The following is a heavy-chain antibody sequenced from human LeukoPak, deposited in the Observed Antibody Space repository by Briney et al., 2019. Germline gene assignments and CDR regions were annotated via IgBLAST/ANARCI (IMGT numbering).Heavy chain of an antibody. Sequence: PSETLSLTCAVYGGSFSGYYWSWIRQPPGKGLEWIGEINHSGSTNYNPSLKSRVTISVDTSKNQFSLKLSSVTAADTAVYYCARVAPGYCSGGSCYPYYYYYYMDVWGKGTRSPSP. CDR3: ARVAPGYCSGGSCYPYYYYYYMDV. CDR2: INHSGST. J-gene: IGHJ6*03. D-gene: IGHD2-15*01. V-gene: IGHV4-34*01. CDR1: GGSFSGYY.